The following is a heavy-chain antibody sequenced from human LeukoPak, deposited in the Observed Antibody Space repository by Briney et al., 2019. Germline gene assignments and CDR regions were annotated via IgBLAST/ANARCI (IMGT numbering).Heavy chain of an antibody. Sequence: ASVKVSCKASGGTFSSYAISWVRQAPGQGLEWMGWMNPNSGNTGYAQKFQGRVTMTRNTSISTAYMELSSLRSEDTAVYYCARGGPVDYGDCGGYYYGMDVWGQGTTVTVSS. D-gene: IGHD4-17*01. J-gene: IGHJ6*02. CDR1: GGTFSSYA. CDR3: ARGGPVDYGDCGGYYYGMDV. CDR2: MNPNSGNT. V-gene: IGHV1-8*02.